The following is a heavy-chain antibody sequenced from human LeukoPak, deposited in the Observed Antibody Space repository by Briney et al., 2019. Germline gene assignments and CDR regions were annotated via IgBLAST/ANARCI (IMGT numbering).Heavy chain of an antibody. CDR1: GFTFISYA. J-gene: IGHJ4*02. Sequence: STRISSAASGFTFISYAMHWVRQAPGKGLDCVAVISYDGSNKYYADSVKGRFTISRDNSKNTLYLQMNSLRAEDTAVYYCARGPLYDYVWGSYSGYWGQGTLVTIPS. CDR2: ISYDGSNK. CDR3: ARGPLYDYVWGSYSGY. D-gene: IGHD3-16*01. V-gene: IGHV3-30*04.